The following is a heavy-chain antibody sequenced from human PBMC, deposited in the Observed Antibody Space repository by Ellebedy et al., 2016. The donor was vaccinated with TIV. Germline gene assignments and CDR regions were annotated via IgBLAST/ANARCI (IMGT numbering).Heavy chain of an antibody. J-gene: IGHJ6*02. CDR1: GGTFSSYT. D-gene: IGHD3-10*01. CDR3: ARVPTTMVRGVIMRYYYGMDV. Sequence: AASVKVSCKASGGTFSSYTISWVRQAPGQGLEWMGGIIPIFGTANYAQKFQGRVTITADESTSTAYMELSSLRSEDTAVYYCARVPTTMVRGVIMRYYYGMDVWGQGTTVTVSS. V-gene: IGHV1-69*13. CDR2: IIPIFGTA.